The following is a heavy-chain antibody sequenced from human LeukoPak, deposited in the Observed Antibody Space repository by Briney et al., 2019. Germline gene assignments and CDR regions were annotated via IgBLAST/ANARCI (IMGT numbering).Heavy chain of an antibody. J-gene: IGHJ6*04. CDR1: GFTFSSYA. CDR3: AELGITMIGGV. CDR2: ISGSGGST. D-gene: IGHD3-10*02. Sequence: PGGSLRLSCAASGFTFSSYAMSWVRQAPGKGLEWVSAISGSGGSTYCADSVKGRFTISRDNAKNSLYLQMNSLRAEDTAVYYCAELGITMIGGVWGKGTTVTISS. V-gene: IGHV3-23*01.